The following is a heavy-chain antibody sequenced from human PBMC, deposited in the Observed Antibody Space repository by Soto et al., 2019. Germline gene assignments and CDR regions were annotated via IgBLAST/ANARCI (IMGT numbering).Heavy chain of an antibody. CDR1: GGSISSYY. V-gene: IGHV4-59*01. J-gene: IGHJ4*02. CDR2: IYYSGST. CDR3: ASGYSYGYDDPFDY. Sequence: QVQLQESGPGLVKPSETLSLTCTVSGGSISSYYWSWIRQPPGKGLEWIGYIYYSGSTNYNPSLKSRVTISVDTSKNQFSLKLSSVTAADTAVYYCASGYSYGYDDPFDYWAREPWSPSPQ. D-gene: IGHD5-18*01.